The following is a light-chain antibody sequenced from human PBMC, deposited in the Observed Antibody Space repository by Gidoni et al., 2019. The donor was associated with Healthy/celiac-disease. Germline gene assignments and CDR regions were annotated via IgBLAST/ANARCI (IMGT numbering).Light chain of an antibody. Sequence: QSALTQPASASASPGQATTISCNGSSSDVSDYNYVSLYQPHPGNAPELIIYEVSTRPAGVSNRVSGSKSGNTPSLTISELQAEDESDYYCSAYTSSSWVFGGGTKLTVL. CDR2: EVS. V-gene: IGLV2-14*01. J-gene: IGLJ3*02. CDR1: SSDVSDYNY. CDR3: SAYTSSSWV.